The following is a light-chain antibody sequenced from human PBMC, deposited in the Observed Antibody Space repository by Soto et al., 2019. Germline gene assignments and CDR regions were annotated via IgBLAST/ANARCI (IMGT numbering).Light chain of an antibody. CDR1: SSDIGGYNF. J-gene: IGLJ2*01. CDR2: AVT. Sequence: QSALTQPASVSGSPGQSITISCTGTSSDIGGYNFVSWYHQHPGKAPKLLIYAVTNRPSGIPDRFSGSKSGNTASLTISGRQAEDGADYYCASYTTSSTLVFGGGTKPTVL. CDR3: ASYTTSSTLV. V-gene: IGLV2-14*01.